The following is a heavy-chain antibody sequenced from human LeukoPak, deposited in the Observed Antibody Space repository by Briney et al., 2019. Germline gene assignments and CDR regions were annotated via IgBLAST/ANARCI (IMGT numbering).Heavy chain of an antibody. Sequence: PGGSLRLSCAASGFTFSSYEMNWVRQAPGKGLEWASYISTSGSTIYYADSVKGRFTISRDNAKNSLYLQMNSLRAEGTAVYYCARDHRGYGWFDLWGQGTLVTVSS. CDR2: ISTSGSTI. CDR1: GFTFSSYE. CDR3: ARDHRGYGWFDL. V-gene: IGHV3-48*03. J-gene: IGHJ5*02. D-gene: IGHD2-15*01.